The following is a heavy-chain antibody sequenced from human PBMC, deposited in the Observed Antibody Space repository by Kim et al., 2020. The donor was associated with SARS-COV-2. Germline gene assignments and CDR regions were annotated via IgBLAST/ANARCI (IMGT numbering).Heavy chain of an antibody. Sequence: ASVKVSCKASGYTFTSYAMNWVRQAPGQGLEWMGWINTNTGNPTYAQGFTGRFVFSLDTSVSTAYLQISSLKAEDTAVYYCARREGPKYYDILTGYYKGWFDPWGQGTLVTVSS. CDR1: GYTFTSYA. CDR2: INTNTGNP. CDR3: ARREGPKYYDILTGYYKGWFDP. D-gene: IGHD3-9*01. V-gene: IGHV7-4-1*02. J-gene: IGHJ5*02.